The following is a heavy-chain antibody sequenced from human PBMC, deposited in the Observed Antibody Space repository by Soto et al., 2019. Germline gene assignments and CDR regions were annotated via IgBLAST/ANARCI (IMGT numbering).Heavy chain of an antibody. CDR1: GYSFSTSW. J-gene: IGHJ3*02. V-gene: IGHV5-51*01. CDR3: ARGRAMVRGVITAFDI. Sequence: GESLKISCKGSGYSFSTSWIGWVRQMSGKGLEWMGIIYPGDSDTRYSPSFQGQVTISADKSISTAYLQWSSLKASDTAMYYCARGRAMVRGVITAFDIWGQGTMVTVSS. D-gene: IGHD3-10*01. CDR2: IYPGDSDT.